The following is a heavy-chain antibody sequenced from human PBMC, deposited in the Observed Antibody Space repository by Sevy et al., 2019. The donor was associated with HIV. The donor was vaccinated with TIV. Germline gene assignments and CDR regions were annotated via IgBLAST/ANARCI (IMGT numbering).Heavy chain of an antibody. CDR2: ISSSSTI. Sequence: GGSLRLSCAASGFTFSSYSMNWVRQAPGKGLEYVSYISSSSTIYYADSVKGRFTISRDNAKNSLYLQMNSLRAEDTAVYYCARAGQLLVRGAFDFWGQGTLVTVSS. J-gene: IGHJ4*02. D-gene: IGHD2-2*01. V-gene: IGHV3-48*01. CDR3: ARAGQLLVRGAFDF. CDR1: GFTFSSYS.